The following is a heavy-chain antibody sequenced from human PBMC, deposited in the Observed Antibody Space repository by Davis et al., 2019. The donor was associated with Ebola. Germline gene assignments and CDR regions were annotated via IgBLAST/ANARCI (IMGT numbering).Heavy chain of an antibody. CDR3: ARGMGELALN. Sequence: ASVKVSCKASGYPFTDFAINWLRQAPGQKFEWLGWITTNTASPTYARGFSERFAFSLDTSVNTAFLQINNLRAEDTAIYYCARGMGELALNWGQGTLVTVSS. CDR2: ITTNTASP. V-gene: IGHV7-4-1*02. D-gene: IGHD3-16*01. CDR1: GYPFTDFA. J-gene: IGHJ4*02.